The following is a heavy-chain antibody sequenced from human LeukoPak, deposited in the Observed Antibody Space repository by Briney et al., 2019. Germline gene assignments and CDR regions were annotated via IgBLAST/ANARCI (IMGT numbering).Heavy chain of an antibody. CDR1: GGSISSYY. Sequence: SETLSLTCTVSGGSISSYYWSWIQQPPGKGLEWIGYIYYSGSTSYNPSLRSRVTISVDTSKNQFSLKLYSVTAADTAVYYCARAGTLQSNPSAFDIWGQGTMVTVSS. D-gene: IGHD5-24*01. CDR2: IYYSGST. J-gene: IGHJ3*02. V-gene: IGHV4-59*01. CDR3: ARAGTLQSNPSAFDI.